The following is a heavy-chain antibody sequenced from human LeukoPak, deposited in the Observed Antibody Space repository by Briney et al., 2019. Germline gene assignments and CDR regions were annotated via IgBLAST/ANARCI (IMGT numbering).Heavy chain of an antibody. J-gene: IGHJ5*02. CDR3: AREELGSSLGFDP. D-gene: IGHD3-16*01. CDR2: ISFDGSNK. V-gene: IGHV3-30-3*01. CDR1: GFTFSSYT. Sequence: GGSLRLPCAASGFTFSSYTIHWVRQPPGKGLEWVAVISFDGSNKYYADSVKGRFTISRDNSKNTLYLQMNSLRAEDTAVYYCAREELGSSLGFDPWGQGTLVTVSS.